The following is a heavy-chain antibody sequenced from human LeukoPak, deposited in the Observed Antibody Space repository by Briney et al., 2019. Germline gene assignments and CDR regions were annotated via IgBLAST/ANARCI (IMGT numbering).Heavy chain of an antibody. CDR1: GFTFSSYA. J-gene: IGHJ3*02. Sequence: GRSLRLSCAASGFTFSSYAMSWVRQAPGKGLEWVSAISGGGGSTYYADSVKGRFIISRDNSKNTLYLQMNSLRAEDTAVYYCAKDSIGTDAFDIWGQGTMVTVSS. V-gene: IGHV3-23*01. CDR3: AKDSIGTDAFDI. CDR2: ISGGGGST.